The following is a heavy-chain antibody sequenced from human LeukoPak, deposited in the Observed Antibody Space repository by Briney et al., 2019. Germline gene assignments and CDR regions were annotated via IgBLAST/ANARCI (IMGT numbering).Heavy chain of an antibody. CDR2: IYYSGST. V-gene: IGHV4-59*01. Sequence: PSETLSLTCTVSGGSISSYYWSWIRQPPGKGLEWIGYIYYSGSTNYNPSLKSRVTISVDTSKDQFSLKPSSVTAADTAVYYCARGGYSYEVVFGYFQHWGQGTLVTVSS. D-gene: IGHD5-18*01. J-gene: IGHJ1*01. CDR3: ARGGYSYEVVFGYFQH. CDR1: GGSISSYY.